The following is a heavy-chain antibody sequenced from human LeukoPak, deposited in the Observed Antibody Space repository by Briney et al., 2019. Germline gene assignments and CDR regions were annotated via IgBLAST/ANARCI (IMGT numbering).Heavy chain of an antibody. D-gene: IGHD6-13*01. CDR1: GFTFDDYA. Sequence: PGGSLRLSCAASGFTFDDYAMHWVRQAPGKGLEWVSGISWNSGSIGYADSVKGRFTISRDSAKNSLYLQMNSLRAEDTALYYCAKVGYSSSYPGNWFDPWGQGTLVTVSS. CDR2: ISWNSGSI. V-gene: IGHV3-9*01. CDR3: AKVGYSSSYPGNWFDP. J-gene: IGHJ5*02.